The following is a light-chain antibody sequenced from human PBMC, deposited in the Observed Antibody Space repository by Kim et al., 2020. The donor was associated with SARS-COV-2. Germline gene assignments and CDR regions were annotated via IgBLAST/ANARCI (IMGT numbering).Light chain of an antibody. J-gene: IGLJ3*02. CDR1: SNNVGNQG. V-gene: IGLV10-54*01. CDR3: SAWDRSLRGWV. Sequence: RQTATLTCTGNSNNVGNQGAAWLQQHQGHPPKVLFFCNNKRPSGISERLSASRSGNTASLTITGLQPEDEADYYCSAWDRSLRGWVFGGGTQLTVL. CDR2: CNN.